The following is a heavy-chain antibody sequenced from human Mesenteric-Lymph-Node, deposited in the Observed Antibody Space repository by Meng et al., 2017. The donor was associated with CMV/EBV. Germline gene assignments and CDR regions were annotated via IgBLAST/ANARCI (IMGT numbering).Heavy chain of an antibody. Sequence: ASVKVSCQASGYTFTSYGISWVRQTPGQGLEWMGWISAYNGNTNYAQKLQGRVTMTTDTSTSTAYMELRSLRSEDTAVYYCARVRSTVTTFARYYYYGMDVWGQGTTVTVSS. CDR3: ARVRSTVTTFARYYYYGMDV. J-gene: IGHJ6*02. CDR2: ISAYNGNT. CDR1: GYTFTSYG. D-gene: IGHD4-11*01. V-gene: IGHV1-18*01.